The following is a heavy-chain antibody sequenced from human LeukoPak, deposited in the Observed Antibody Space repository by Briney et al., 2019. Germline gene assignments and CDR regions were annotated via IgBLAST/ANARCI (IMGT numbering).Heavy chain of an antibody. J-gene: IGHJ6*02. CDR2: ISGGGGGT. Sequence: GGSLRLSCGASGFTFSSCAMSWVRQAPGKGLEWVSTISGGGGGTYYADSVKGRFTISRDNSKNTLYLQMNSLRAEDTAVYYCAKGVRLAVRAPMDVWGQGTMVTVSS. CDR1: GFTFSSCA. D-gene: IGHD3-10*01. V-gene: IGHV3-23*01. CDR3: AKGVRLAVRAPMDV.